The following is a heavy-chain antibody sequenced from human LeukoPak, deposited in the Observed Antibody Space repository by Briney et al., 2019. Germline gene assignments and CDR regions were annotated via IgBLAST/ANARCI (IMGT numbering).Heavy chain of an antibody. CDR3: ARNAEYFQY. CDR1: GGSISTSY. J-gene: IGHJ1*01. V-gene: IGHV4-59*01. Sequence: PSETLSLTCTVSGGSISTSYWSWIRQPPGKGLEWIGYIYYSGSTNYNPSLKSRLTISVDRSKNQFSLKLSSVTAADTAVYYCARNAEYFQYWGQGTLVTVSS. CDR2: IYYSGST.